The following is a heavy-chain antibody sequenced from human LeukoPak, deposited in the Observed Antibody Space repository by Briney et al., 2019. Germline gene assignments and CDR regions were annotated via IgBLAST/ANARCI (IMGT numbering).Heavy chain of an antibody. CDR2: GSHQ. D-gene: IGHD2/OR15-2a*01. J-gene: IGHJ5*02. CDR1: GFTFSNYA. V-gene: IGHV3-30*01. CDR3: ARQRVGYFRS. Sequence: GGSLRLSCAASGFTFSNYAMHWVRQAPGKGLEDGSHQYYADSVKGRFTTSRDNSNNTVFLQMNSLRTEDTAVYYCARQRVGYFRSWGQGTLVTVSS.